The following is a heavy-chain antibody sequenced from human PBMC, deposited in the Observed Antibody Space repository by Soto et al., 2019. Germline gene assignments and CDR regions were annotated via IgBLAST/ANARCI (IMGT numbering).Heavy chain of an antibody. CDR1: GYSFAGYW. J-gene: IGHJ4*02. CDR3: AKQIYYSDTGPNFQYYFDS. Sequence: GESLKISCKGSGYSFAGYWITWVRQKPGKGLEWMGRIDPSDSQTYYSPSFRGHVTISATKSITTVFLQWSSLRASDTAMYYCAKQIYYSDTGPNFQYYFDSWCQGTPVTASS. CDR2: IDPSDSQT. V-gene: IGHV5-10-1*01. D-gene: IGHD3-22*01.